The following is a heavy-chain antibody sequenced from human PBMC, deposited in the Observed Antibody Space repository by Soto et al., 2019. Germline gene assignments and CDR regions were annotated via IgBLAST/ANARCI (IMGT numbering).Heavy chain of an antibody. CDR1: GYTVPFDY. V-gene: IGHV1-45*02. CDR2: ITPFNGNT. D-gene: IGHD3-22*01. CDR3: ASGRYDASGYFDY. Sequence: SVTLSCRTAGYTVPFDYLDWGLQARGQALEWMGWITPFNGNTKYAQKFQDRVTFTGDTSLNTAYMELSSLRSDDTAMFYCASGRYDASGYFDYWGQGTLVTSPQ. J-gene: IGHJ4*02.